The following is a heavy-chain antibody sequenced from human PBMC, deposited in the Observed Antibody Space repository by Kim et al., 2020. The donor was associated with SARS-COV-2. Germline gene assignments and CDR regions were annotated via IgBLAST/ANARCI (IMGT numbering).Heavy chain of an antibody. Sequence: VKGRFTISRDNSKNTLYLQMNSLRAEDTAVYYCARVITIFGVVMSIGMDVWGQGTTVTVSS. V-gene: IGHV3-30*07. D-gene: IGHD3-3*01. CDR3: ARVITIFGVVMSIGMDV. J-gene: IGHJ6*02.